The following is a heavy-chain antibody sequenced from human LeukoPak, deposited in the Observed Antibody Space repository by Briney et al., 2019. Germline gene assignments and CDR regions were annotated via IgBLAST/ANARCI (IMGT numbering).Heavy chain of an antibody. CDR2: MSNSGSA. Sequence: PSETLSLTCTVSGGSMRSGYFYWSWIRQPAGKGLEWIGRMSNSGSANYSPSLKSRVTISVDTSKNQFSLRLASVTAADMAVYYCAREKSSYPYYFDYWGQGTLVTVSS. CDR3: AREKSSYPYYFDY. D-gene: IGHD6-13*01. V-gene: IGHV4-61*02. J-gene: IGHJ4*02. CDR1: GGSMRSGYFY.